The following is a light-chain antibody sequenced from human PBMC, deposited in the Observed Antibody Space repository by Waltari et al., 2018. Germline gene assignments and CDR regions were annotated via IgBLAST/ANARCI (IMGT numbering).Light chain of an antibody. Sequence: QSVLTQPPSASGTPGQRVTISCSGSSSNSGSNYVYWYQQLPGTAPKLLSYRNNHRPSGAPYRVAGCKSGTSAFLAISGRRSEDEADYYCAAWDASLSGRVFGGGTKLTVL. CDR3: AAWDASLSGRV. V-gene: IGLV1-47*01. CDR2: RNN. CDR1: SSNSGSNY. J-gene: IGLJ3*02.